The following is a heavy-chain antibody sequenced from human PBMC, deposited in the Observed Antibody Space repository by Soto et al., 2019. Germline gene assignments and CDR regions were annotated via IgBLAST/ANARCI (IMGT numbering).Heavy chain of an antibody. D-gene: IGHD3-16*01. CDR1: GFTFSSYA. V-gene: IGHV3-23*01. Sequence: GGSLRLSCAASGFTFSSYAMGWVRQAPGKGLDWVSVISGSGGNTYSADSVKGRFTISRDNSKNILYLQMNSLRAEDTAVYYCAKGITDTGGYYYYSMDVWGQGTAVTVSS. CDR3: AKGITDTGGYYYYSMDV. J-gene: IGHJ6*02. CDR2: ISGSGGNT.